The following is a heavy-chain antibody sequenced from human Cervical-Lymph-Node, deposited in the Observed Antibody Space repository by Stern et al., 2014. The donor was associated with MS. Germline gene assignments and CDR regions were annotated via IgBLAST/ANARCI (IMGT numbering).Heavy chain of an antibody. CDR2: INPNGSVT. CDR1: GYTFTNYY. J-gene: IGHJ4*02. V-gene: IGHV1-46*01. CDR3: TRAVGGVGRE. Sequence: VQLLESGPEVKKPGASVMVSCKTSGYTFTNYYIHWVRQAPGQGLEWMGIINPNGSVTASAQKFQGRLTMTRDTSTTTVYMRLITLTSEDPAMYYCTRAVGGVGREWGQGTLVFVSS. D-gene: IGHD3-16*01.